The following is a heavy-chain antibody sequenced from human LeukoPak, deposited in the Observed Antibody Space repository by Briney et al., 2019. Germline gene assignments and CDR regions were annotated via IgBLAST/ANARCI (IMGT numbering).Heavy chain of an antibody. J-gene: IGHJ2*01. D-gene: IGHD4-17*01. CDR1: GFTFSSYG. Sequence: GGSLRLSCAASGFTFSSYGMHWVRQAPGKGLEWVAVISHDGSNKYYADSVKGRFTISRDNSKNTLYLQMNSLRAEDTAVYYCAKTTNFDLWGRGTLVTVSS. CDR3: AKTTNFDL. V-gene: IGHV3-30*18. CDR2: ISHDGSNK.